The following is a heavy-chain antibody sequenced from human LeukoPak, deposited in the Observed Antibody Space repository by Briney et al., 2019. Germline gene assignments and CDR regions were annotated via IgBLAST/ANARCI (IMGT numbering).Heavy chain of an antibody. Sequence: ASVTVSFKALGYTFTDHHFHWLRQAPGQGIEWMGWIHPGRGDTNTAQKFQGRVSLTRDMSISTAYMELSRLTSDDTAVYYCARDHNWGPDYWGQGTLVSVSS. J-gene: IGHJ4*02. CDR2: IHPGRGDT. CDR1: GYTFTDHH. CDR3: ARDHNWGPDY. V-gene: IGHV1-2*02. D-gene: IGHD7-27*01.